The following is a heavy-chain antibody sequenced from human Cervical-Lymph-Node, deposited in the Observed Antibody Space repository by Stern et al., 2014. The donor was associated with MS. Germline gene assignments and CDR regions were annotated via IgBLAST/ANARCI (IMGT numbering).Heavy chain of an antibody. CDR1: GFTFSSHG. CDR2: ISYDGSNK. V-gene: IGHV3-30*03. CDR3: ASAGNWAFDY. D-gene: IGHD7-27*01. J-gene: IGHJ4*02. Sequence: VQLVESGGGVVQPGRSLRLSCAASGFTFSSHGMHWVRQAPGKGLAWVAVISYDGSNKYYADSVEGRFTISRANSKTTLYLHMNSLSAEDTAVYYCASAGNWAFDYWGQGTLVTVSS.